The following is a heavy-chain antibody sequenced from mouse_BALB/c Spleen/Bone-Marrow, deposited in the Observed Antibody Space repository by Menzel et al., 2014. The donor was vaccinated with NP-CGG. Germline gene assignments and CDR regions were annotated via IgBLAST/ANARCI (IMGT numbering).Heavy chain of an antibody. CDR2: IYPGDGDT. V-gene: IGHV1-80*01. CDR3: ARGGISVDY. Sequence: VNLAESGAELVRPGSSVKISCKASGYAFSGYWMNWVKQRPGQGLEWIGQIYPGDGDTDYNGKFKGKATLTADKSSSTAYMQLSSLTSEDSAVYFCARGGISVDYWGQGTTLTVSS. CDR1: GYAFSGYW. J-gene: IGHJ2*01.